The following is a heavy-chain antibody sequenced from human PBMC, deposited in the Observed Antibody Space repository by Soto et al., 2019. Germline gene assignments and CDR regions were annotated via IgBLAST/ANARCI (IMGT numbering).Heavy chain of an antibody. V-gene: IGHV4-39*01. CDR2: IYYSGST. CDR3: ARLPVATISGYYFDY. CDR1: GGSISSSSYY. D-gene: IGHD5-12*01. J-gene: IGHJ4*02. Sequence: PSETLSLTCTVSGGSISSSSYYWGWIRQPPGKGLEWIGSIYYSGSTYYNPSLKSRVTISVDTSKNQFSLKLSSVTAVDTAVYYCARLPVATISGYYFDYWGQGTLVTVSS.